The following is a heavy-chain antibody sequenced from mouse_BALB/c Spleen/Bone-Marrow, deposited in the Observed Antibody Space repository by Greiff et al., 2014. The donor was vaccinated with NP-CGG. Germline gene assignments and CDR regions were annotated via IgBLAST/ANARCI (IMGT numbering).Heavy chain of an antibody. J-gene: IGHJ1*01. CDR2: IWAGGST. V-gene: IGHV2-9*02. D-gene: IGHD4-1*01. CDR3: ARDWDWYFDV. CDR1: GFSLTSYG. Sequence: VHLVESGPGLVAPSQSLSTTCTVSGFSLTSYGVHWVRQPPGKGLEWLGVIWAGGSTNYNSALMSRLSISKDNSKSQVFLKMNSLQTDDTAMYYCARDWDWYFDVWGAGTTVTVSS.